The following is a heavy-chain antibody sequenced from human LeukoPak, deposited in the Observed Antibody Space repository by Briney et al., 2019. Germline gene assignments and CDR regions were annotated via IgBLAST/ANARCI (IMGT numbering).Heavy chain of an antibody. CDR2: IQSDGSVQ. J-gene: IGHJ4*02. CDR3: ARIPRGSGWSFLDF. V-gene: IGHV3-7*01. CDR1: GFSFSTYW. Sequence: PGGSLRLSCAASGFSFSTYWMRLVRQAPGKGLEWVANIQSDGSVQQYVDSVKGRLAISRDNAKNSLYLQMNSLRAEDTAVYYCARIPRGSGWSFLDFWGQGTLVTVTS. D-gene: IGHD6-19*01.